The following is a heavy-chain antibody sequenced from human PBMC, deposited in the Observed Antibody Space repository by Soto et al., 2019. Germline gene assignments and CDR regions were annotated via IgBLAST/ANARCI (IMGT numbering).Heavy chain of an antibody. CDR2: ISYDGSNK. V-gene: IGHV3-30-3*01. Sequence: GGSLRLSCASSVFTFSSYAMHWVRQAPGKGLEWVAVISYDGSNKYYADSVKGRFTISRDNSKNTLYLQMNSLRAEDTAVYYCARGMYYYDSSITPFDYWGQGTLVTVSS. CDR1: VFTFSSYA. CDR3: ARGMYYYDSSITPFDY. J-gene: IGHJ4*02. D-gene: IGHD3-22*01.